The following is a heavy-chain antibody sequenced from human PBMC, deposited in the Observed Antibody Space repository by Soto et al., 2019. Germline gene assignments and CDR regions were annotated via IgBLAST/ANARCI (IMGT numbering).Heavy chain of an antibody. V-gene: IGHV3-30*18. CDR1: GFTFSDHG. D-gene: IGHD2-21*01. J-gene: IGHJ4*02. CDR3: AKQFDLGGREDY. Sequence: QVQLVESGGGVVQPGTSLRLSCAASGFTFSDHGMHWVRQAPGKGLEWVAVISHDGNSKYYGDSVKGRFTVSRDNSNNMAYLQMNSLRLEDTAMYYCAKQFDLGGREDYWGQGTLVTVSS. CDR2: ISHDGNSK.